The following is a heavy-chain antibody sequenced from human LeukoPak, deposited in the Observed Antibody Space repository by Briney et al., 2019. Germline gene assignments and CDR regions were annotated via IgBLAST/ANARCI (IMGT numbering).Heavy chain of an antibody. D-gene: IGHD2-21*02. J-gene: IGHJ4*02. CDR1: GGSISSGGYY. Sequence: PSETLSLTCTVSGGSISSGGYYWSWIRQHPGKGLEWIGYIYYSGSTYYNPSLKSRVTISVDTSKNQFSLKLSSVTAADTAVYYCARGGRHIVVVTARPSFDYWGQGTLVTVSS. CDR3: ARGGRHIVVVTARPSFDY. CDR2: IYYSGST. V-gene: IGHV4-31*03.